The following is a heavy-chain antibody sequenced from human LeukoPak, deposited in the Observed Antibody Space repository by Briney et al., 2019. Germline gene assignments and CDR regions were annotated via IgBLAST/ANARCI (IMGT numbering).Heavy chain of an antibody. CDR3: ATGTDGDSSGYWYFDL. CDR2: INPSGGST. Sequence: ASVKVSCKASGYTFTSYYMHWVRQAPGQGLEWMGIINPSGGSTSYAQKFQGRVTITRDTSTSTVYMELSSLRSEDTAVYYCATGTDGDSSGYWYFDLWGRGTLVTVSS. J-gene: IGHJ2*01. CDR1: GYTFTSYY. V-gene: IGHV1-46*01. D-gene: IGHD6-19*01.